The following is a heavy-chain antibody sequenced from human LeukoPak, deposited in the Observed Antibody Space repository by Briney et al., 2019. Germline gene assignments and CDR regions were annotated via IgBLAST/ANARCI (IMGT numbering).Heavy chain of an antibody. CDR1: GYTFNTYG. J-gene: IGHJ5*02. D-gene: IGHD2-2*01. CDR3: ARIACSSSSCTYSGRRRVRGGSLDP. Sequence: ASVTVSCKASGYTFNTYGISWVRQAPGHGLEWMGWIGSYNGNTRYAEKYQGRITMSKDTSTSTGYLELRSLRSDDTAVYYCARIACSSSSCTYSGRRRVRGGSLDPWGQGTQVTVSS. CDR2: IGSYNGNT. V-gene: IGHV1-18*01.